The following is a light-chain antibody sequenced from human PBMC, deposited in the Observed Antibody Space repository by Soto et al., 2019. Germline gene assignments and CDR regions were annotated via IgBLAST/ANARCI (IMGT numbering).Light chain of an antibody. CDR2: DFS. V-gene: IGLV2-14*01. CDR3: SSYTSNNSWV. J-gene: IGLJ3*02. Sequence: QSALTQPASVSGSPGQSITISCTGTSSDVGGYNYVSWYQQHPGKAPKLIIYDFSNRPSGVSTRFSGSKSGNTASLTISGLQDEDEADYSCSSYTSNNSWVFGGGTKVTVL. CDR1: SSDVGGYNY.